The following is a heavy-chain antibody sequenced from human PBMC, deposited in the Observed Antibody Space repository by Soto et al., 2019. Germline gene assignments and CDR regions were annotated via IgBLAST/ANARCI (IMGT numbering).Heavy chain of an antibody. CDR2: IYYSGST. J-gene: IGHJ4*02. CDR3: ARASSWYASFDY. Sequence: LSVTCTVSGGSISSYYWGWIRQPPGKGLEGIGYIYYSGSTNYNPSLKSRVTISVDTSKNQFSLKLSSVTAADTAVYYCARASSWYASFDYWGQGTRVTVS. CDR1: GGSISSYY. D-gene: IGHD6-13*01. V-gene: IGHV4-59*01.